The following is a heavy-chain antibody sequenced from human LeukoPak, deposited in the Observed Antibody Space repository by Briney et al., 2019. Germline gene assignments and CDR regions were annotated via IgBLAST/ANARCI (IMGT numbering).Heavy chain of an antibody. CDR1: GFTFSLYA. CDR3: AKFLVGCSSISTRCSNYYYYSGMDV. J-gene: IGHJ6*02. D-gene: IGHD2-2*01. V-gene: IGHV3-30*18. Sequence: PGRSLRLSCAASGFTFSLYAMHWVRQAPGKGLEWVAVISYDESNKYYADSVKGRFTISRDNSENTLYLQMNSLRAEDTAVYYCAKFLVGCSSISTRCSNYYYYSGMDVWGQGTTVTVSS. CDR2: ISYDESNK.